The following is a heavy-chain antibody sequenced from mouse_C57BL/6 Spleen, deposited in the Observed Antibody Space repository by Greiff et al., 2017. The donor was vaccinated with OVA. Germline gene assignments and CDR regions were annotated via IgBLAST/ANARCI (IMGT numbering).Heavy chain of an antibody. D-gene: IGHD2-5*01. Sequence: VQLKEPGPGLVAPSQSLSITCTVSGFSLTSYGVHWVRQPPGKGLEWLVVIWSDGSTTYNSALKSRLSIGKDNSKSQVFLKMNSLQTDDTAMYYCARHPLYSNYAMDYWGQGTSVTVSS. CDR2: IWSDGST. J-gene: IGHJ4*01. V-gene: IGHV2-6-1*01. CDR1: GFSLTSYG. CDR3: ARHPLYSNYAMDY.